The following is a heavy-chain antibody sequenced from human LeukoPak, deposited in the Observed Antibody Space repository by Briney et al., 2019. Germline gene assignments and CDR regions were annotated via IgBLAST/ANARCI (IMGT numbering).Heavy chain of an antibody. D-gene: IGHD2-2*01. CDR1: GFTFSDYY. J-gene: IGHJ4*02. Sequence: GGSLRLSCAASGFTFSDYYMSWIRQAPGKGLEWVSYISSSGSTIYYADSVKGRFTISRDNAKNSLYLQMNSLRAEDTAVYYCARSLLMRSSTREGSYYFDYWGQGTLVTVSS. CDR2: ISSSGSTI. V-gene: IGHV3-11*04. CDR3: ARSLLMRSSTREGSYYFDY.